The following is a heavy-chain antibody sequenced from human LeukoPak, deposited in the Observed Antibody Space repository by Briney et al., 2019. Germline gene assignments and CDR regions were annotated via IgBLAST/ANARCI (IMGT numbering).Heavy chain of an antibody. Sequence: GGSLRLSCAASGFMFTDHALSWVRQAPGKGLEWVSSISGSGTTTYYAESVRGRFTISRDNAKNTLYLQMNSLRAEDTAVYYCARDLGIQPIEYFQHWGQGTLVTVSS. CDR3: ARDLGIQPIEYFQH. CDR2: ISGSGTTT. V-gene: IGHV3-23*01. D-gene: IGHD5-18*01. CDR1: GFMFTDHA. J-gene: IGHJ1*01.